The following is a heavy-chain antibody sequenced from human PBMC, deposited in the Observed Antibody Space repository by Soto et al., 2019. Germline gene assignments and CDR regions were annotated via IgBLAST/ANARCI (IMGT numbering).Heavy chain of an antibody. CDR1: GFTFSSYW. CDR3: AHTPGMVRGVTGHYYYQYTDV. V-gene: IGHV3-23*01. CDR2: ISVSGAST. D-gene: IGHD3-10*01. Sequence: GGSLRLSCAASGFTFSSYWMSWVRQVPGKGLEWVSVISVSGASTYYAGSVKGRFTVSRDNSNYTLYLQMNGLRADDTAVYYCAHTPGMVRGVTGHYYYQYTDVWGKGATVTVSS. J-gene: IGHJ6*03.